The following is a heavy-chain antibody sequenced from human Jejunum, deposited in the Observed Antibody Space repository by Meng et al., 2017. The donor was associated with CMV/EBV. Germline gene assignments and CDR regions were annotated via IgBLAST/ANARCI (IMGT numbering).Heavy chain of an antibody. J-gene: IGHJ4*02. CDR2: ISGSSHDT. V-gene: IGHV3-11*05. Sequence: QVQLGESGGDLVKPGGSLRLSCAASGFTFSDHYMNWIRQAPGKGLEWLSYISGSSHDTNYADSVKGRFTISRDNAKNSLYLQINSLRVEDTAIYYCVRTAREAADWGQGTLVTVSS. D-gene: IGHD2-15*01. CDR1: GFTFSDHY. CDR3: VRTAREAAD.